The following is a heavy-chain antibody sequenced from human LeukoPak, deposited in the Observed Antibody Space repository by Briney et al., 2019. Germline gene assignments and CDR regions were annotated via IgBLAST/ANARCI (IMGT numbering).Heavy chain of an antibody. J-gene: IGHJ5*02. D-gene: IGHD2-2*01. V-gene: IGHV1-3*01. CDR1: GYTFTSYA. CDR3: ARGKLVVVPAARPGYNWFDP. Sequence: ASVKVSCKASGYTFTSYAMHWVRQAPGQRLEWMGWINACNGNTKYSQKFQGRVTITRDTSASTAYMEPSSLRSEDTAVYYCARGKLVVVPAARPGYNWFDPWGQGTLVTVSS. CDR2: INACNGNT.